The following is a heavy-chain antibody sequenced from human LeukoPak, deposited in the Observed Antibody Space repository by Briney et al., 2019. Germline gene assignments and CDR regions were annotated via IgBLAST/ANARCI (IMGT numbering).Heavy chain of an antibody. CDR3: ARPMVRGVYYFDY. J-gene: IGHJ4*02. Sequence: ASVKVSCKASGYTFTGYCMHWVRQAPGQGLEWMGWINPNSGGTSYAQKFQGRVTMTRDTSISTAYMELSRLRSDDTAVYYCARPMVRGVYYFDYWGQGTLVTVSS. D-gene: IGHD3-10*01. CDR1: GYTFTGYC. V-gene: IGHV1-2*02. CDR2: INPNSGGT.